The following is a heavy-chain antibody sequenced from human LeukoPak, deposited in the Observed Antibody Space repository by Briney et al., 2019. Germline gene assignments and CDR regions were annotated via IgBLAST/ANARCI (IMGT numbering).Heavy chain of an antibody. Sequence: SQTLSLTCTVSGGSISSGDYYWSWIRQPPGKGLEWIGYIYYSGSTYYNPSLKSRVTISVDTSKNQFSLKLSSVTAADTAVYYCARVRTYYGSGRMGLFDYWGQGTLVTVSS. V-gene: IGHV4-30-4*01. D-gene: IGHD3-10*01. J-gene: IGHJ4*02. CDR1: GGSISSGDYY. CDR3: ARVRTYYGSGRMGLFDY. CDR2: IYYSGST.